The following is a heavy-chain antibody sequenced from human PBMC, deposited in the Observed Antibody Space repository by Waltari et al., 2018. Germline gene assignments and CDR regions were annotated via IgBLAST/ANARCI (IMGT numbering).Heavy chain of an antibody. CDR1: GFTFSSYS. CDR2: ISSSSSYI. Sequence: EVQLVESGGGLVKPGGSLRLSCAASGFTFSSYSMNWVRQAPGKGVEWVSSISSSSSYIYYADSVKGRFTISRDNAKNSLYLQMNSLRAEDTAVYYCAAIAVAGYFDPWGQGTLVTVSS. D-gene: IGHD6-19*01. J-gene: IGHJ5*02. CDR3: AAIAVAGYFDP. V-gene: IGHV3-21*01.